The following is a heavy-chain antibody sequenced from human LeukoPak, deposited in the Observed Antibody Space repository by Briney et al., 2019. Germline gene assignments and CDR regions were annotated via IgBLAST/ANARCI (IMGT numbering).Heavy chain of an antibody. Sequence: SETLSLTCTVSGGPISSSTYYWSWIRQPPGKGLEWIGYTYYSGSTNYNPSLKSRLTMSVDTSKSQFSLELSSVTAADTAVYFCARDYSNYIMDYWGHGILVTVSS. D-gene: IGHD4-11*01. V-gene: IGHV4-61*01. CDR1: GGPISSSTYY. CDR3: ARDYSNYIMDY. CDR2: TYYSGST. J-gene: IGHJ4*01.